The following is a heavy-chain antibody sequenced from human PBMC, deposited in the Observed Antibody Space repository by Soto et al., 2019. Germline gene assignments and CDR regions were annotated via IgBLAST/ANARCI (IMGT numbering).Heavy chain of an antibody. V-gene: IGHV3-48*02. CDR3: ARGAGYGDYGDY. Sequence: EVQLVESGGGLVQPGGSLRLSCAASGFSLRGYSMSWVRQAPGKRLEWVSYISGTGSSIYADSVKGRFTISRDNAKNSVYLQMNSLGDDDTAVYYCARGAGYGDYGDYWGQGTLVTVSS. CDR2: ISGTGSSI. CDR1: GFSLRGYS. D-gene: IGHD4-17*01. J-gene: IGHJ4*02.